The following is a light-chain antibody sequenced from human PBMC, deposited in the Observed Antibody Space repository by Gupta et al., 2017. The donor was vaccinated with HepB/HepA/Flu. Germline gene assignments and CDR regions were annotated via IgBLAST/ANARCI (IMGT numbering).Light chain of an antibody. CDR3: SSWDEGLNGWV. CDR1: DSNVASKY. Sequence: QSVLTQPPSASGTPGQRITISCSGSDSNVASKYVYWYQQLPGTAPKLLIFTDDQRPSGVPDRFSGSKSGTSASLAISGLRSDEEADYYCSSWDEGLNGWVFGGGTRLTVL. V-gene: IGLV1-47*01. CDR2: TDD. J-gene: IGLJ3*02.